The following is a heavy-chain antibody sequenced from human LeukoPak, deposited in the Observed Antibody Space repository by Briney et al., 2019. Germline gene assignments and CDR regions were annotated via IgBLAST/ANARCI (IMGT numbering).Heavy chain of an antibody. CDR2: ISGSGGST. J-gene: IGHJ5*02. CDR1: GFTFSSYA. CDR3: AKDLPGYGYGYPWFDP. Sequence: PGGSLRLSCAASGFTFSSYAMSWVRQAPGKGLEWVSAISGSGGSTYYADSVKGRFTISRDNSKNTLYLQMNSLRAEDTAVYYCAKDLPGYGYGYPWFDPWGQGTLVTVSS. V-gene: IGHV3-23*01. D-gene: IGHD5-18*01.